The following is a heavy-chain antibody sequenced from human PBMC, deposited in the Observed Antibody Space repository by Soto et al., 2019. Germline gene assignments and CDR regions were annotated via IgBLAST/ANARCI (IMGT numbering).Heavy chain of an antibody. V-gene: IGHV3-48*02. D-gene: IGHD4-17*01. Sequence: GGSLRLSCAASGFTFSSYSMHWVRQAPGKGLEWVSYISSSSSTIYYADSVKGRFTITRDNAKNSLYLQMNSLREEDTAVYYCARGAVTTRAADFDYWGQGTLVTVSS. CDR1: GFTFSSYS. J-gene: IGHJ4*02. CDR2: ISSSSSTI. CDR3: ARGAVTTRAADFDY.